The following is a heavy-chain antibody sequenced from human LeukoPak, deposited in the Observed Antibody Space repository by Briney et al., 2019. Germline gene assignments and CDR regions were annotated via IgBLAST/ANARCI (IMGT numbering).Heavy chain of an antibody. CDR1: GFTFSSYS. J-gene: IGHJ4*02. Sequence: GGSLRLSCAASGFTFSSYSMNWVRQAPGKGLEWVSSISSSSSYIYYADSVKGRFTISRDNAKNSLYLQMNSLRAEDTSVYYCARGLGSGSYPFDYGGEGPLVTVSS. CDR2: ISSSSSYI. D-gene: IGHD3-10*01. CDR3: ARGLGSGSYPFDY. V-gene: IGHV3-21*01.